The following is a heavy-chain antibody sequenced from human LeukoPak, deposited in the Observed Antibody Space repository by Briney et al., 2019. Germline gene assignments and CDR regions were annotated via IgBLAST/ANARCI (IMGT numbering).Heavy chain of an antibody. J-gene: IGHJ4*02. D-gene: IGHD2-8*01. CDR3: ARGPTKYYFDY. Sequence: SETLSLTCTVSGGSISSYYWSWIRQPPGKGLEWIGYIYYSGSTNYNPSLKSRVTISVVTSKNQFSLQLSSVTAADTAVYYCARGPTKYYFDYWGQGTLVTVSS. V-gene: IGHV4-59*01. CDR1: GGSISSYY. CDR2: IYYSGST.